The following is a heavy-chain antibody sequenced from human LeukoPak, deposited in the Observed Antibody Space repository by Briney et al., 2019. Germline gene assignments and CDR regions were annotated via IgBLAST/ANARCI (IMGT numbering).Heavy chain of an antibody. J-gene: IGHJ4*02. CDR1: GYTFTSYY. CDR2: INPSGGST. CDR3: ARENDYGDYEGIIDY. D-gene: IGHD4-17*01. Sequence: GASVKVSCKASGYTFTSYYMHWVRQAPGQGLEWMGIINPSGGSTSYAQKFQGRVTITADESTSTAYMELSSLRSDDTAVYYCARENDYGDYEGIIDYWGQGTLVTVSS. V-gene: IGHV1-46*01.